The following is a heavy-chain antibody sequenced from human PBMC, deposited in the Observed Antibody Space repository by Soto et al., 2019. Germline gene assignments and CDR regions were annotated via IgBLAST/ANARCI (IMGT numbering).Heavy chain of an antibody. CDR2: INHSGST. D-gene: IGHD2-15*01. CDR1: GGSFSGYY. J-gene: IGHJ4*02. CDR3: ARVGYCSGGSCYPTDTDY. Sequence: PSETLSLTCAVYGGSFSGYYWSWIRQPPGKGLEWIGEINHSGSTNYNPSLKSRVTISVDTSKNQFSLKLSSVTAADTAVYYCARVGYCSGGSCYPTDTDYWGQGTLVTVSS. V-gene: IGHV4-34*01.